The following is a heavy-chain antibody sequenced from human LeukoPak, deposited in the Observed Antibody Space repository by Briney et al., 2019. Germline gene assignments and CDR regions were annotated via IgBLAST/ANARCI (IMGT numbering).Heavy chain of an antibody. J-gene: IGHJ5*02. Sequence: ASVKVSCKASGYTFTSYDINWVRQATGQGLEWMGWMNPNSGNTGYAQKFQGRVTMTRNTSISTAYMELSSLRSEDTAVYYCARGRGGYDILTGYQGQNWFDPWGQGTLVTVSS. D-gene: IGHD3-9*01. CDR1: GYTFTSYD. CDR3: ARGRGGYDILTGYQGQNWFDP. CDR2: MNPNSGNT. V-gene: IGHV1-8*01.